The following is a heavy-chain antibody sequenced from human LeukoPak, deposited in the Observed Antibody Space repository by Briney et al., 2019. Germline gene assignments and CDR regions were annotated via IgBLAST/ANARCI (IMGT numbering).Heavy chain of an antibody. CDR2: ISAYNGNT. V-gene: IGHV1-18*01. J-gene: IGHJ4*02. D-gene: IGHD5-12*01. Sequence: ASVKVSCKASGYTFSSYGTSWVRQAPGQGLEWMGWISAYNGNTNYARKFQGRVTMTTDTSTTTAYMELRSLRSDDTAVYYCAREQGGYSGSADYWGQGTLVTVSS. CDR1: GYTFSSYG. CDR3: AREQGGYSGSADY.